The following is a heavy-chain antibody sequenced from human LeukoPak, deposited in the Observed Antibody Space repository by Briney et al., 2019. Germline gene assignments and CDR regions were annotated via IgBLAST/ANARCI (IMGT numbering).Heavy chain of an antibody. CDR1: SGSISSGSYY. CDR2: IYTTGST. Sequence: EPSETLSLTCTVSSGSISSGSYYWSWIRQPAGKGLEWIGRIYTTGSTNYNPSLKSRVTISVDTSKNQFSLKLSSVTAADTAVYYCARVVTAFFDYWGQGTLVTVSS. CDR3: ARVVTAFFDY. D-gene: IGHD2-21*02. V-gene: IGHV4-61*02. J-gene: IGHJ4*02.